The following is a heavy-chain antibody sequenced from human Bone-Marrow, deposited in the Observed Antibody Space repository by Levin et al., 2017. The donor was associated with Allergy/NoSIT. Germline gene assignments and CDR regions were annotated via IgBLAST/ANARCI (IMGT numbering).Heavy chain of an antibody. CDR1: GFTFGSYA. Sequence: GGSLRLSCAASGFTFGSYAMGWVRQAPGKGLEWVSSINNDGGRTHYRDSVRGRFTISRDSSKNTLYLQMNSLRVEDTALYFCTKDGGVGRADFEKWGQGTLVTVSS. D-gene: IGHD3-9*01. V-gene: IGHV3-23*01. CDR2: INNDGGRT. CDR3: TKDGGVGRADFEK. J-gene: IGHJ4*02.